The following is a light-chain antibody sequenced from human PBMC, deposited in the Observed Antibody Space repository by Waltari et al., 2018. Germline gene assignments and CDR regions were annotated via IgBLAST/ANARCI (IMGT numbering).Light chain of an antibody. J-gene: IGKJ4*01. CDR2: ATS. Sequence: DIQMTQASSSLSASVGDRVNITCLESRSVSIYLNWYQQKPGKAPNLLIYATSALQTGVPSRFSGSGSGTDFTLTITNLQPEDFGIYYCQQTYDTPLTFGAGTKVQLK. V-gene: IGKV1-39*01. CDR3: QQTYDTPLT. CDR1: RSVSIY.